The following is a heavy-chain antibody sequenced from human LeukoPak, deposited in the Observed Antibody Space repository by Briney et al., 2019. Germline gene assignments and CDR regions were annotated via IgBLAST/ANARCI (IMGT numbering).Heavy chain of an antibody. CDR1: GYTFTSYD. CDR2: MNPSSGNT. V-gene: IGHV1-8*01. J-gene: IGHJ3*02. CDR3: ASPGLLGDAFDI. Sequence: ASVKVSCKASGYTFTSYDINWVRQATGQGLEWMGWMNPSSGNTGYAQKFQGRVTMTRNTSISTAYMELSSLRSEDTAVYYCASPGLLGDAFDIWGQGTMVTVSS. D-gene: IGHD3-16*01.